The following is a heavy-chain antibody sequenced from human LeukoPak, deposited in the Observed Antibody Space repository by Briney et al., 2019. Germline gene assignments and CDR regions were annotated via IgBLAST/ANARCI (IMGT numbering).Heavy chain of an antibody. V-gene: IGHV1-24*01. D-gene: IGHD3-22*01. Sequence: ASVKVSCKVSGYTLTELSMHWVRQAPGKGLEWMGGFDPEDGETIYAQKFQGRVTMTEDTSTDTAYMELSSLRSEDTAVYYCARDLEPYYYDSSGYYNWFDPWGQGTLVTVSS. CDR3: ARDLEPYYYDSSGYYNWFDP. J-gene: IGHJ5*02. CDR1: GYTLTELS. CDR2: FDPEDGET.